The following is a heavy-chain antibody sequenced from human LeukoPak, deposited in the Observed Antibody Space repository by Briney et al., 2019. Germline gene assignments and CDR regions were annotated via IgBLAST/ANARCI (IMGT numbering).Heavy chain of an antibody. J-gene: IGHJ4*02. CDR2: ISSSSSYI. CDR1: GFTFDDYG. CDR3: AREYGQQLVFEY. V-gene: IGHV3-21*01. Sequence: PGGSLRLSFAASGFTFDDYGMSWVRQAPGKGLEWVSSISSSSSYIYYADSVKGRFTISRDNAKNSLYLQMNSLRAEDTAVYYCAREYGQQLVFEYWGQGTLVTVSS. D-gene: IGHD6-13*01.